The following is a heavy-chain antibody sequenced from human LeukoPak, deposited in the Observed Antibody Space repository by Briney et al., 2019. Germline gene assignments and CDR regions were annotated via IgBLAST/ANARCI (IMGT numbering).Heavy chain of an antibody. J-gene: IGHJ3*02. Sequence: ASVKVSCKASGYTFTSYYMHWVRQAPGQGLEWMGIINPSGGSTSYAQKFQGRVTISVDTSKNQFSLKLSSVTAADTAVYYCAISRDPRAFDIWGQGTMVTVSS. CDR3: AISRDPRAFDI. CDR1: GYTFTSYY. CDR2: INPSGGST. V-gene: IGHV1-46*01.